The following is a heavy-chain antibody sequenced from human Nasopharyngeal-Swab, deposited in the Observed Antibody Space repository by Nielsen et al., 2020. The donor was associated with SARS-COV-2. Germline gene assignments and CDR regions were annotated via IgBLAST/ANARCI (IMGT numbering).Heavy chain of an antibody. Sequence: SETLSPTCTVSGYSISSGYYWGWTRQPPGKGLEWIGSIYHSGSTYYNPSLKSRVTISVDTSKNQFSLKLSSVTAADTAVYYCARGGYSSGWVVYWGQGTLVTVSS. D-gene: IGHD6-19*01. CDR3: ARGGYSSGWVVY. J-gene: IGHJ4*02. V-gene: IGHV4-38-2*02. CDR2: IYHSGST. CDR1: GYSISSGYY.